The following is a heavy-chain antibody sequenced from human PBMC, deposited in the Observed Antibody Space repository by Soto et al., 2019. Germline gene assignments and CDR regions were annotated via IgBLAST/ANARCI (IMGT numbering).Heavy chain of an antibody. CDR3: ASLVALTYCSGGTCYGGIDY. D-gene: IGHD2-15*01. V-gene: IGHV4-31*03. Sequence: SETLSLTCTVSGGSISSGDYFWSWIRQHPGKGLEWIGYIYYIGSTYYNPSLKSRVSISVDTSKNQFSLKLSSVTAADTAVYYCASLVALTYCSGGTCYGGIDYWGQGTLVTVSS. CDR1: GGSISSGDYF. CDR2: IYYIGST. J-gene: IGHJ4*02.